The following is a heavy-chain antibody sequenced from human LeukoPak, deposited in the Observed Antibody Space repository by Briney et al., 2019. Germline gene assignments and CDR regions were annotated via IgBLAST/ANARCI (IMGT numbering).Heavy chain of an antibody. CDR1: GYSISSGYY. CDR3: ARRVLWFGGPYYYMDV. CDR2: IYHSGST. J-gene: IGHJ6*03. V-gene: IGHV4-38-2*02. Sequence: PSETLSLTCNVSGYSISSGYYWSWIRQPPGKGLEWIGEIYHSGSTNYNPSLKSRVTISVDTAKNQFSLKLSSVTAADTAVYYCARRVLWFGGPYYYMDVWGKGTTVTVSS. D-gene: IGHD3-10*01.